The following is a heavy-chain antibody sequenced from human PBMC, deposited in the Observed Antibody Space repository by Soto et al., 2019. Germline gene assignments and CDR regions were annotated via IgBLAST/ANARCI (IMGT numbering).Heavy chain of an antibody. CDR2: ISSSSSYI. D-gene: IGHD3-10*01. V-gene: IGHV3-21*01. Sequence: GGSLRLSCAASGFTFSSYSMNWVRQAPGKGLEWVSSISSSSSYIYYADSVKGRFTISRDNAKNSLYLQMNSLRAEDTAVYYCARDSVLLWFGDPAAHAFDIWGQGTMVTVS. CDR1: GFTFSSYS. CDR3: ARDSVLLWFGDPAAHAFDI. J-gene: IGHJ3*02.